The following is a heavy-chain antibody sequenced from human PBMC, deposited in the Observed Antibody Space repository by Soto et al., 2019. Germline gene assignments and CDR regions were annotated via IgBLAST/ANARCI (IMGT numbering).Heavy chain of an antibody. CDR1: GGSISSGGYY. CDR2: IYYSGST. D-gene: IGHD3-16*02. Sequence: SETLSLTCTVSGGSISSGGYYWSWIRQHPGKGLEWIGYIYYSGSTYYNPSLKSRVTISVDTSKNQFPLKLSSVTAADTAVYYCARAKRAYDYVWGSYRYFYWFDPWGQGTLVTVSS. V-gene: IGHV4-31*03. CDR3: ARAKRAYDYVWGSYRYFYWFDP. J-gene: IGHJ5*02.